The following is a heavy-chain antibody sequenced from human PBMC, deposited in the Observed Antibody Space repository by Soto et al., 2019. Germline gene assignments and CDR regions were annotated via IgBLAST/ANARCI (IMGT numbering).Heavy chain of an antibody. D-gene: IGHD2-15*01. CDR3: ARDLGSGGVLGVDGVYGMDV. CDR1: GFTFSSYG. CDR2: IWYDGSNK. Sequence: GGSLRLSCAASGFTFSSYGMHWVRQAPGKGLEWVAVIWYDGSNKYYADSVKGRFTISRDNSKNTRYLQMNSLRAEDTAVYYCARDLGSGGVLGVDGVYGMDVWGQGTTVTVSS. V-gene: IGHV3-33*01. J-gene: IGHJ6*02.